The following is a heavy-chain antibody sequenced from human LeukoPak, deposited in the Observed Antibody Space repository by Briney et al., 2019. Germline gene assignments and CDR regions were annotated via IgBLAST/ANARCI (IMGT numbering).Heavy chain of an antibody. CDR1: GFTFSSYA. CDR3: ARDRWLQSKGALDY. V-gene: IGHV3-30*04. J-gene: IGHJ4*02. Sequence: PGGSLRLSCAASGFTFSSYAMHWVRQAPGKGLEWVAVISYDGSNKYYADSVKGRFTISRDNSKNTLYLQMNSLRAEDTAVYYCARDRWLQSKGALDYWGQGTLVTVSS. D-gene: IGHD5-24*01. CDR2: ISYDGSNK.